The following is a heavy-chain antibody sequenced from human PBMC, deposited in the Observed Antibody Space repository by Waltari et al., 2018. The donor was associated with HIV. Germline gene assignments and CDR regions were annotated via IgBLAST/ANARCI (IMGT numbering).Heavy chain of an antibody. CDR3: TRDKYSSGWYTASFDY. CDR1: GFTFVDYA. CDR2: IRSKAYGGTT. V-gene: IGHV3-49*03. J-gene: IGHJ4*02. Sequence: EVQLVESGGGLVQPGRSLRLSCTPSGFTFVDYAMSWFRQAPGKGLEWVGFIRSKAYGGTTEYAASVKGRFTISRDDSKSIAYLQMNSLKTEDTAVYYCTRDKYSSGWYTASFDYWGQGTLVTVSS. D-gene: IGHD6-19*01.